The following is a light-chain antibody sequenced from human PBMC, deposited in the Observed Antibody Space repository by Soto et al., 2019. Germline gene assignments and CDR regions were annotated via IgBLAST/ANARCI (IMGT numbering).Light chain of an antibody. V-gene: IGKV1-12*01. Sequence: DIQMTQSPSSVSTSVGDRVNITCSESHGISSWLAWYQQQPGEAPKLLIYAASSLQSGGPSRFSGSGSGTDFTLTISSLQPEDFATYYCQQANSFPPTFGGGTKVDIK. CDR1: HGISSW. J-gene: IGKJ4*01. CDR3: QQANSFPPT. CDR2: AAS.